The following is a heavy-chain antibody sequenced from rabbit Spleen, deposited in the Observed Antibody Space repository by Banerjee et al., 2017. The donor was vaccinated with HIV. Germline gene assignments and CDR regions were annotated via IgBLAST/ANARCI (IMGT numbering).Heavy chain of an antibody. J-gene: IGHJ4*01. V-gene: IGHV1S45*01. CDR3: ARDAGTESYIFNL. CDR1: GFSFSDKAV. D-gene: IGHD4-2*01. CDR2: IDAGSSGST. Sequence: QEQLVESGGGLVQPQGSLTLTCKASGFSFSDKAVMCWVRQAPGKGLEWIACIDAGSSGSTYYASWAKGRFTISKTSSTTVTLQMTSLTAADTATYFCARDAGTESYIFNLWGPGTLVTVS.